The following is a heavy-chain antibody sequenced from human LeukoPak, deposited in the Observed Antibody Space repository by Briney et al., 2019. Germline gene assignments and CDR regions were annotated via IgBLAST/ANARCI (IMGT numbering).Heavy chain of an antibody. V-gene: IGHV3-23*01. CDR3: AKGEYQLLFCY. D-gene: IGHD2-2*01. CDR2: ISGSGGST. J-gene: IGHJ4*02. CDR1: GFTFSSYA. Sequence: GGSLRLSCAASGFTFSSYAVSWVRQAPGKGLEWVSAISGSGGSTYYADSVKGRFTISRDNSKNTLYLQMNSLRAEDTAVYYCAKGEYQLLFCYWGQGTLVTVSS.